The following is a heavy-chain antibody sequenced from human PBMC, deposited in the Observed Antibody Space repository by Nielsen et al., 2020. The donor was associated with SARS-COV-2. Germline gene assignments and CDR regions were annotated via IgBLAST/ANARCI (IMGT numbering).Heavy chain of an antibody. V-gene: IGHV3-9*01. Sequence: SLKISCAASGFTFDDYAMHWVRQAPGKGLEWVSGISWNSGSIGYADSVKGRFTISRDNAKNSLYLQMNSLRAEDTALYYCAKDTNWNRQYYFDYWGQGTLVTVSS. J-gene: IGHJ4*02. CDR2: ISWNSGSI. CDR1: GFTFDDYA. CDR3: AKDTNWNRQYYFDY. D-gene: IGHD1-1*01.